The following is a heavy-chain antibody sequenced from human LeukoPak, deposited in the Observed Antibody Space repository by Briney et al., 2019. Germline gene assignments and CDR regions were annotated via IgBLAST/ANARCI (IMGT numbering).Heavy chain of an antibody. J-gene: IGHJ6*02. Sequence: SETLSLTCTVSGGSISSYYWSWIRQPPGKGLEWIGYIYYSGSTNYNPSLKSRVTISVDTSKNQFSLKLSSVTAADTAVYYCARFPSSNGAWVPIGRHPYYYYGMDVWGQGTTVTVSS. CDR1: GGSISSYY. CDR2: IYYSGST. V-gene: IGHV4-59*01. CDR3: ARFPSSNGAWVPIGRHPYYYYGMDV. D-gene: IGHD4/OR15-4a*01.